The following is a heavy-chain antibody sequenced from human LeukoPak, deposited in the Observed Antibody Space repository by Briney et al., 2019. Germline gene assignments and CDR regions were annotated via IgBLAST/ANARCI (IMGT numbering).Heavy chain of an antibody. CDR1: GFTFSSYA. J-gene: IGHJ4*02. CDR2: ISYDGSNK. D-gene: IGHD1-26*01. Sequence: GGSLRLFCAASGFTFSSYAMHWVRQAPGKGLEWVAVISYDGSNKYYADSVKGRFTISRDNSKNTLYLQMNSLRAEDTAVYYCARSGVGPFDYWGQGTLVTVSS. V-gene: IGHV3-30*04. CDR3: ARSGVGPFDY.